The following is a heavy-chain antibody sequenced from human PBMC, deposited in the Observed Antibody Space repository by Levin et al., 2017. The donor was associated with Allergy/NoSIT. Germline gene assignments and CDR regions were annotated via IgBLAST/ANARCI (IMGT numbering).Heavy chain of an antibody. Sequence: PSETLSLTCAASGFTVSTNYMSWVRQAPGKGLEWVSVIYSGGSTYYADSVRGRFTISRDNSKNTLYLQMDSLRAEDTAVYYCARDQITPTSPFSSIATAANRYFHHWGQGTLVTVSS. CDR2: IYSGGST. CDR1: GFTVSTNY. CDR3: ARDQITPTSPFSSIATAANRYFHH. V-gene: IGHV3-66*01. D-gene: IGHD6-13*01. J-gene: IGHJ1*01.